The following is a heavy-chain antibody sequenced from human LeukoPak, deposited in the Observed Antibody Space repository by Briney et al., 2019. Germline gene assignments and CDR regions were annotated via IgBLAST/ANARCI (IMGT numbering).Heavy chain of an antibody. D-gene: IGHD6-25*01. CDR2: MSTSGNS. Sequence: PSETLSLTCTVSGGSISGYYWSWIRQPAGKGLEWIWRMSTSGNSNYIPSLVSRVTMSVDTSKNHFSLNLSSVTAADTAVYYCARGSGSMRRFDLWGQGTLVSVSS. V-gene: IGHV4-4*07. CDR1: GGSISGYY. CDR3: ARGSGSMRRFDL. J-gene: IGHJ5*02.